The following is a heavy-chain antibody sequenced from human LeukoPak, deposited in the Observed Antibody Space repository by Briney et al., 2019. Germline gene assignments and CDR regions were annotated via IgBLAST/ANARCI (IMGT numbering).Heavy chain of an antibody. CDR1: GFTFVGHY. V-gene: IGHV1-2*02. CDR2: INPDSGGT. Sequence: ASVKVSCKTSGFTFVGHYMHWVRQAPGQGLEWMGWINPDSGGTDYPQKFRGRVTMTRDTSSNTLYMELSSLRSDDTAVYYCARLGGAQGYYYRSGSNHYFDHWGRGILVTVSS. D-gene: IGHD3-10*01. CDR3: ARLGGAQGYYYRSGSNHYFDH. J-gene: IGHJ4*02.